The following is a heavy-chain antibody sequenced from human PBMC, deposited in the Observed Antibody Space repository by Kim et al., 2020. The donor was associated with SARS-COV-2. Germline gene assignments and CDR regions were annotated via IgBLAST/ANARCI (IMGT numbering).Heavy chain of an antibody. V-gene: IGHV3-30*18. J-gene: IGHJ6*02. Sequence: GGSLRLSCAASGFTFSSYGMHWVRQAPGKGLEWVAVISYDGSNKYYADSVKGRFTISRDNSKNTLYLQMNSLRAEDTAVYYCAKDTTTYSSSWYPYYYYYYGMDVWGQGTTVTVSS. CDR3: AKDTTTYSSSWYPYYYYYYGMDV. CDR1: GFTFSSYG. CDR2: ISYDGSNK. D-gene: IGHD6-13*01.